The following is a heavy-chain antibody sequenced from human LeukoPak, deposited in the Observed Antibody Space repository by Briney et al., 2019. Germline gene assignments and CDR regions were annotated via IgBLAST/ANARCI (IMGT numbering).Heavy chain of an antibody. D-gene: IGHD2-2*01. Sequence: SETLSLTCTVSGGSISSYYWSWIRQPPGKGLEWIGYISYSGSTNYNPSLKSRVTISVDTSKNQFSLNLSSVTAADTAVYYCARDPAHCSSTRCSSPYWYFDLWGRGTLVTVSS. CDR1: GGSISSYY. CDR2: ISYSGST. V-gene: IGHV4-59*01. J-gene: IGHJ2*01. CDR3: ARDPAHCSSTRCSSPYWYFDL.